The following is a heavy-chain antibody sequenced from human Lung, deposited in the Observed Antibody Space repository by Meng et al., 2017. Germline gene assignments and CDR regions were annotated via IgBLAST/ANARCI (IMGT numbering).Heavy chain of an antibody. V-gene: IGHV4-34*01. D-gene: IGHD4-11*01. Sequence: QLQQWGAGLLKPSETLSLTCVVSGVSFSDYYWSWMRQPPGKGLEWIGEINHSGSTNYNPSLESRATISVDTSQNNLSLKLSSVTAADSAVYYCARGPTTMAHDFDYWGQGTLVTVSS. CDR1: GVSFSDYY. CDR3: ARGPTTMAHDFDY. J-gene: IGHJ4*02. CDR2: INHSGST.